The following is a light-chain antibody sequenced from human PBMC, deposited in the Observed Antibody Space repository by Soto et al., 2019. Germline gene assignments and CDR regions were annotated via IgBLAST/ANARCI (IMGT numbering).Light chain of an antibody. V-gene: IGKV1-39*01. Sequence: GDRVTITCRASQSISRDLNWYQQKPGKAPNLLIYAASTLESGVPSRFSGSGSGTDFTLTISSLQLEDFATYYCQQNYSTPQVTFGQGTRLEIK. CDR2: AAS. CDR3: QQNYSTPQVT. J-gene: IGKJ5*01. CDR1: QSISRD.